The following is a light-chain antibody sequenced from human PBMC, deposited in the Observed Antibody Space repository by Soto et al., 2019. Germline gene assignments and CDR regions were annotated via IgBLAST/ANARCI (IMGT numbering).Light chain of an antibody. Sequence: ILMTQSPATLSVSPGERATLSCRASQSVSNNLAWYQQKPGQAPRLLIYDASTRATGSPARFSGSGSGTEFTLTISGLQSEDFAVYDCQQYNNWPPWTFGQGTKVEIK. V-gene: IGKV3-15*01. CDR2: DAS. J-gene: IGKJ1*01. CDR3: QQYNNWPPWT. CDR1: QSVSNN.